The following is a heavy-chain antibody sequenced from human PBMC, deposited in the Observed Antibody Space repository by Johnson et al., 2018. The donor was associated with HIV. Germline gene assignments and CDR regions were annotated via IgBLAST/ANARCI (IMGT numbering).Heavy chain of an antibody. CDR1: GFTFSSYA. D-gene: IGHD3-10*01. Sequence: MLLVESGGGLVQPGGSLRLSCAASGFTFSSYAMSWVRQAPGKGLEWVSTISGSGGSTYYADSVKGRFTISRDNSKNTLYLQMNNLRVEDTAVYYWAREATMVREVNDGFDIWGQGTMVTVS. CDR2: ISGSGGST. CDR3: AREATMVREVNDGFDI. V-gene: IGHV3-23*04. J-gene: IGHJ3*02.